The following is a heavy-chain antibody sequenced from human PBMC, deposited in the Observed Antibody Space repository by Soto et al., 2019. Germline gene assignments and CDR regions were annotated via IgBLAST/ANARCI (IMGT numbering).Heavy chain of an antibody. J-gene: IGHJ2*01. CDR1: GGTFSSYA. CDR2: IIPIFGTA. D-gene: IGHD5-12*01. V-gene: IGHV1-69*01. CDR3: ASLMPGDMVAASAGRRTLGLDVDL. Sequence: QVQLVQSGAEVKKPGSSVKVSCKASGGTFSSYAISWVRQPPGQGLEWMGGIIPIFGTANYEQKSQARVTITAEESTSTAYMALSSLSSEDTAVYYWASLMPGDMVAASAGRRTLGLDVDLWGRGTLVNVSS.